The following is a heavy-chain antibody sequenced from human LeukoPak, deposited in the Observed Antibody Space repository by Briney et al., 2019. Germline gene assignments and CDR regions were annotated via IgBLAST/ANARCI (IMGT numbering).Heavy chain of an antibody. CDR3: ARGRRRIAAPGATPPAPYFDF. J-gene: IGHJ4*02. V-gene: IGHV3-21*01. CDR1: GFTFSSYT. Sequence: GGSLRLSCAASGFTFSSYTMNWVRQAPGKGLEWVSSISSSSSYIYYADSVKGRFTISRDNAKNSLYLQMNSLRAEDTAVYYCARGRRRIAAPGATPPAPYFDFWGQGTLVTVSS. D-gene: IGHD6-13*01. CDR2: ISSSSSYI.